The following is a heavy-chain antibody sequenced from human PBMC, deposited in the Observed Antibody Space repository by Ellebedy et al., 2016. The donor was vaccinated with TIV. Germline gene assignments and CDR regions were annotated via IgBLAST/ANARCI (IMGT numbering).Heavy chain of an antibody. CDR1: GFTFSSYS. CDR3: ARDDVPDPFNP. CDR2: ISSSSSYI. D-gene: IGHD6-6*01. V-gene: IGHV3-21*01. J-gene: IGHJ5*02. Sequence: GESLKISXAASGFTFSSYSMNWVRQTPGKGLEWVSSISSSSSYIYYADSVKGRFTISRDNAKNSLYLQMNSLRAEDTAVYYCARDDVPDPFNPWGQGTLVTVSS.